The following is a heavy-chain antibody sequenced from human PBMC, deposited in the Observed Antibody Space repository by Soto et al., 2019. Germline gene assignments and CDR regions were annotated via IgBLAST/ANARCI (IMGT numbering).Heavy chain of an antibody. V-gene: IGHV1-3*05. CDR1: GYTFTSYA. CDR2: INAGNGNT. Sequence: QVQLVQSGAEEKKPGASVKVSCKASGYTFTSYAMHWVRQAPGQRLEWMGWINAGNGNTKYSQKCQGRVTITRDTAXXTXHXXLSSLSSEDTAVYYCASDDGDYYLSGSHYYYCMYVWGQGTTVTVSS. D-gene: IGHD3-10*01. J-gene: IGHJ6*02. CDR3: ASDDGDYYLSGSHYYYCMYV.